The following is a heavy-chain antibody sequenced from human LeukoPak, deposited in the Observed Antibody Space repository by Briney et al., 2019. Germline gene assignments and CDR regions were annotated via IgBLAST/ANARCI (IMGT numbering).Heavy chain of an antibody. CDR3: ARRRGELYYFDY. J-gene: IGHJ4*02. Sequence: SQTLSLTCTVSGGSISGGGYYWSWIRQHPGKGLEWIGYIYYSGSTYYNPSLKSRVTISVDTSKNQFSLKLSSVTAADTAVYYCARRRGELYYFDYWGQGTLVTVSS. D-gene: IGHD3-16*01. CDR1: GGSISGGGYY. CDR2: IYYSGST. V-gene: IGHV4-31*03.